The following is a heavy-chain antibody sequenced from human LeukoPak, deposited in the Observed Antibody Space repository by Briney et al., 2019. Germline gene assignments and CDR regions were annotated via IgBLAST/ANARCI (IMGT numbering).Heavy chain of an antibody. D-gene: IGHD4-11*01. Sequence: SETLSLTCTVSGGSINNYYWIWIRQPPGRGLEWIGYIHYSGSTNYKLSLKSRVTISVDTSKNQFSLKLSSVTAADTAVYYCAREDYSNSLFDYWGQGTLVTVSS. CDR3: AREDYSNSLFDY. J-gene: IGHJ4*02. CDR1: GGSINNYY. CDR2: IHYSGST. V-gene: IGHV4-59*12.